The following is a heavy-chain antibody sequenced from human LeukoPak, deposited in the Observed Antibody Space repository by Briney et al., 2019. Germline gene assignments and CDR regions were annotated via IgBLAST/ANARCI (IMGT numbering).Heavy chain of an antibody. D-gene: IGHD2-15*01. V-gene: IGHV5-10-1*01. J-gene: IGHJ5*02. CDR2: IDPSDSYT. CDR3: SKQPGGTWSAP. Sequence: GESLQIFTNAAGSRFTSNCISWVRQMPGKGLEWMGRIDPSDSYTNYSPSFQGHVTISADKSISTAYLQWSSLKASDTAMYLLSKQPGGTWSAPWGQGTLVTVSS. CDR1: GSRFTSNC.